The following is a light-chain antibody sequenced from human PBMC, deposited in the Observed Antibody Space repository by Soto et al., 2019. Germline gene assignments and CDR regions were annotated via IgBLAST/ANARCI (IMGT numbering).Light chain of an antibody. J-gene: IGLJ2*01. V-gene: IGLV2-14*01. Sequence: QSALTQPASVSGSPGQSITISCTGTNSDVGGYNYVSWYQQHPGKAPKLMIYDVNNRPSGVSNRFSGSKSGNTASLTISGLQAEDEADYYCSSYTGSSTYVVFGGGTKLTVL. CDR1: NSDVGGYNY. CDR2: DVN. CDR3: SSYTGSSTYVV.